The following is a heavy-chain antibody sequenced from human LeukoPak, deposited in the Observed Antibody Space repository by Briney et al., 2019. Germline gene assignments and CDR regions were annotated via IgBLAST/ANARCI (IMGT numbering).Heavy chain of an antibody. CDR3: ARRSSGWSLDY. Sequence: GGSLRLSCAASGFTFSSYGMNWVRLAPGKGLEWVSYISSSGNTIYYADSVKGRLTISRDSAKNSLYLHMDSLRDEDTAVYYCARRSSGWSLDYWGQGTLVTVSS. CDR1: GFTFSSYG. V-gene: IGHV3-48*02. J-gene: IGHJ4*02. D-gene: IGHD6-19*01. CDR2: ISSSGNTI.